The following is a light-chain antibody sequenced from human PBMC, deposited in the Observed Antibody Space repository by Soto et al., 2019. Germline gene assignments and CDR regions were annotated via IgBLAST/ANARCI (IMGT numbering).Light chain of an antibody. CDR3: AAWDDSLIGVV. Sequence: QSVLTQPPSASGTPGQRVTISCSGNSSNIGSNTVNWYHQLPGTAPRLLIYGHNQRPSGVPDRFSASKSGTAASLTISRLQSDDEADYYCAAWDDSLIGVVFGGGTKLTVL. CDR1: SSNIGSNT. J-gene: IGLJ2*01. V-gene: IGLV1-44*01. CDR2: GHN.